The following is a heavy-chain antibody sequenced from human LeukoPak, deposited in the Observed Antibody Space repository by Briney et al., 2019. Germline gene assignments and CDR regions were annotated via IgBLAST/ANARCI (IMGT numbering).Heavy chain of an antibody. CDR1: GFTFSSYG. CDR2: ISYDGSNK. Sequence: AGGSLRLSCAASGFTFSSYGMHWVRQAPGKGLEWVAVISYDGSNKYYADSVKGRFTISRDNSKNTLYLQMNSLRAEDTAVYYCASTPLVGATFWFDPWGQGTLVTVSS. J-gene: IGHJ5*02. V-gene: IGHV3-30*03. CDR3: ASTPLVGATFWFDP. D-gene: IGHD1-26*01.